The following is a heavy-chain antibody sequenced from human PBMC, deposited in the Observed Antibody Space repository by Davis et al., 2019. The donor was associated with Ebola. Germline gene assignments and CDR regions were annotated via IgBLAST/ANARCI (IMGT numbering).Heavy chain of an antibody. CDR3: ARVWNDYGSGSYYDY. D-gene: IGHD3-10*01. J-gene: IGHJ4*02. CDR1: GGSISSSSYY. CDR2: IYYSGST. V-gene: IGHV4-39*07. Sequence: SETLSLTCTVSGGSISSSSYYWGWICQPPGKGLAWIGSIYYSGSTYYNPSLKSRVTISVDTSKNQFSLNLSSVTTADTAVYYCARVWNDYGSGSYYDYWGQGILVTVSS.